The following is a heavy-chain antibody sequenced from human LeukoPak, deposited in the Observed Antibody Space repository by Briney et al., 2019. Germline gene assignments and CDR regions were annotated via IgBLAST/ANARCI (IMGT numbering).Heavy chain of an antibody. J-gene: IGHJ4*02. V-gene: IGHV1-8*01. Sequence: KPGASVKVSCKASGYTFTSYDINWVRQATGQGLEWMGWMNPNSGNTGYAQKFQGRVTMTRNTSINTAYMELSSMRSEDTAVYYCARFYDYVWGSFPGFDYWGQGTLVTVSS. CDR3: ARFYDYVWGSFPGFDY. D-gene: IGHD3-16*01. CDR1: GYTFTSYD. CDR2: MNPNSGNT.